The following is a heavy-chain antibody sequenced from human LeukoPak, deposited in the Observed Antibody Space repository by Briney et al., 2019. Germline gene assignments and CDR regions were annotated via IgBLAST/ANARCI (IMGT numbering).Heavy chain of an antibody. CDR2: IYYSGST. CDR1: GGSISSYY. D-gene: IGHD6-13*01. V-gene: IGHV4-59*01. CDR3: ARGVAAAGIDY. J-gene: IGHJ4*02. Sequence: SETLSLTCTVSGGSISSYYWSWIRQPPGKGLKWIGYIYYSGSTNYNPSLKSRVTISVDTSKNQFSLKLSSVTAADTAVYYCARGVAAAGIDYWGQGTLVTVSS.